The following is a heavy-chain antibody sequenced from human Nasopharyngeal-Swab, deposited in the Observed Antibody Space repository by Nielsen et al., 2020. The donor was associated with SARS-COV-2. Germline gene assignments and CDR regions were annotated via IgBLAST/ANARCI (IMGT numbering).Heavy chain of an antibody. CDR3: ARQGGFGELFTDAFEI. D-gene: IGHD3-10*01. CDR2: IYPGDSDT. J-gene: IGHJ3*02. V-gene: IGHV5-51*01. CDR1: GYSFTSYW. Sequence: KVSCKGSGYSFTSYWIGWVRQMPGKGLEWMGIIYPGDSDTRYSPSFQGQVTISADKSISTAYLQWSSLKASDTAMYYCARQGGFGELFTDAFEIWGQGTMVTVSS.